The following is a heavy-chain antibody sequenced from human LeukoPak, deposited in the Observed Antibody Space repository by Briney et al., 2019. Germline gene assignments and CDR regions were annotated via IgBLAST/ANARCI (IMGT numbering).Heavy chain of an antibody. CDR3: ARGIPGIAAAAAGGYFDY. Sequence: ASVKVSCKASGYTFNSHPMHWVRQAPGQRLEWMGWINADNGNTRYSQKFQGRVTITRDTSASTAYMELSSLRSEDTAVYYCARGIPGIAAAAAGGYFDYWGQGTLVTVSS. V-gene: IGHV1-3*01. J-gene: IGHJ4*02. CDR2: INADNGNT. D-gene: IGHD6-13*01. CDR1: GYTFNSHP.